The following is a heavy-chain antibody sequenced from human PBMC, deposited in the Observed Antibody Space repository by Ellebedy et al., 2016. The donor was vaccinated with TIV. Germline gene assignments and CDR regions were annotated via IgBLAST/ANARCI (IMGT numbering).Heavy chain of an antibody. Sequence: GGSLRLXXAASGFTFSNYWMNWVRQAPGKGLEWVANIKEGGTKRYYVDSVKGRFSISRDDAKNSIYLQMNSLRVGDTAIYYCVTQRGLDWGQGTLVTVSS. CDR1: GFTFSNYW. CDR2: IKEGGTKR. J-gene: IGHJ4*02. V-gene: IGHV3-7*01. D-gene: IGHD6-19*01. CDR3: VTQRGLD.